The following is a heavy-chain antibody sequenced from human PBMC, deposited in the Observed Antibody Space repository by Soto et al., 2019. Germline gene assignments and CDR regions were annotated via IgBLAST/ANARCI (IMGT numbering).Heavy chain of an antibody. Sequence: GGSLRLSCAASGFTFSSYWMHWVRQAPGKGLVWVSRINSDGSSTSYADSVKGRFTISRDNAKNTLYLQMNSLRAEDTAVYYCAKIPPGYSYGYFYFDYWGQGTLVTVSS. D-gene: IGHD5-18*01. J-gene: IGHJ4*02. CDR3: AKIPPGYSYGYFYFDY. CDR1: GFTFSSYW. CDR2: INSDGSST. V-gene: IGHV3-74*01.